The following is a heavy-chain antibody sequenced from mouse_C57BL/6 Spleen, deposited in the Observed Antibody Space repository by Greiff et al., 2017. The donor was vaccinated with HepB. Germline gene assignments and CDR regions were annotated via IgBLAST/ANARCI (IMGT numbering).Heavy chain of an antibody. D-gene: IGHD2-4*01. CDR1: GYAFSSYW. CDR2: IYPGDGDT. Sequence: QVQLQQSGAELVKPGASVKISCKASGYAFSSYWMNWVKQRPGKGLEWIGQIYPGDGDTNYNGKFKGKATLTADKSSSTAYMQLSSLTSEDSAVYFCARGGYYDYVRFAYWGQGTLVTVSA. J-gene: IGHJ3*01. V-gene: IGHV1-80*01. CDR3: ARGGYYDYVRFAY.